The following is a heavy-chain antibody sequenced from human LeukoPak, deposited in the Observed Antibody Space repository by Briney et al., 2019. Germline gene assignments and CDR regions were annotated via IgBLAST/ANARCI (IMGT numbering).Heavy chain of an antibody. D-gene: IGHD3-9*01. V-gene: IGHV3-30*18. Sequence: GGSLRLSCAASGFTFSSDGMHWVRQAPGKGLEWVAVISYDGSNKYYADSVKGRFTISRDNSKNTLYLQMNSLRAEDTAVYYCAKDGRVLRYFDWLSNDDNWFDPWGQGTLVTVSS. CDR1: GFTFSSDG. CDR2: ISYDGSNK. J-gene: IGHJ5*02. CDR3: AKDGRVLRYFDWLSNDDNWFDP.